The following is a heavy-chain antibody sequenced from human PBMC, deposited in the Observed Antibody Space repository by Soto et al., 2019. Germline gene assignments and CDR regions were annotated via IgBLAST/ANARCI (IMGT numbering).Heavy chain of an antibody. J-gene: IGHJ6*02. V-gene: IGHV1-3*01. CDR1: GYTFTRYA. Sequence: ASVKVSCKASGYTFTRYAIHWLRQAPGQRLEWVGWIIAGDGNTKYSQKFKDRVTISRDTPASTAYMELSGLRSEDTAVYYCARGKGMEENYYYYGMDVWGQGTTVTVS. CDR3: ARGKGMEENYYYYGMDV. CDR2: IIAGDGNT. D-gene: IGHD1-1*01.